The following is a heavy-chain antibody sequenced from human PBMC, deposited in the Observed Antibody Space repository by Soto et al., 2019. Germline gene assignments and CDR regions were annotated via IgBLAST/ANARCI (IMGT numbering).Heavy chain of an antibody. D-gene: IGHD1-26*01. CDR2: IYYSGST. CDR3: ARDIIRAPRGGVGAKENWFDP. J-gene: IGHJ5*02. CDR1: GGSISSGDYY. Sequence: SETLSLTCTVSGGSISSGDYYWSWIRQPPGKGLEWIGYIYYSGSTYYNPSLKSRVTISVDTSKNQFSLKLSSVTAADTAVYYCARDIIRAPRGGVGAKENWFDPWGQGTLVTVSS. V-gene: IGHV4-30-4*01.